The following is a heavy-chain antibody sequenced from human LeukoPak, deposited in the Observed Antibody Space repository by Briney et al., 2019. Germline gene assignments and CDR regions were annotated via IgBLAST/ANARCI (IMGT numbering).Heavy chain of an antibody. D-gene: IGHD6-19*01. CDR2: IYPGDSDT. CDR3: ARLRGIAVAGAGGYFDY. Sequence: GESLKISCKGSGYSFTSYWIGWVRQMPGKGLEWMGIIYPGDSDTRYSPSLQGQVTISADKSISTAYLQWSSLKASDTAMYYCARLRGIAVAGAGGYFDYWGQGTLVTVSS. CDR1: GYSFTSYW. J-gene: IGHJ4*02. V-gene: IGHV5-51*01.